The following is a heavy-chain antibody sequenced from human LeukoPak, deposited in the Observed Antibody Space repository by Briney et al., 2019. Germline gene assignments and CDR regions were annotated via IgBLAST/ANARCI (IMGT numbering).Heavy chain of an antibody. Sequence: ASVKVSCKASGYTFTSYGINWVRQAPGQGLECMGWISGSSGNTKYAQKLQGRVTMTTDTSTRTAYMELRSLTSDDTAVYYCARGTVSGADYYYMDVWGKGTTVTVSS. D-gene: IGHD4-11*01. CDR2: ISGSSGNT. CDR1: GYTFTSYG. J-gene: IGHJ6*03. V-gene: IGHV1-18*01. CDR3: ARGTVSGADYYYMDV.